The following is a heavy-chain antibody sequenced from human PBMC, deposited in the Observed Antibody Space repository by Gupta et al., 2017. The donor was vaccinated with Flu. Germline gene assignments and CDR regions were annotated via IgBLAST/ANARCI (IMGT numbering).Heavy chain of an antibody. V-gene: IGHV1-69*06. J-gene: IGHJ6*03. D-gene: IGHD1-7*01. Sequence: QGLEWMGGIIPIFGTANYAQKFQGRVTITADKSTSTAYMELSSLRSEDTAVYYCASPRYNWNLGTYYYYMDVWGKGTTVTVSS. CDR2: IIPIFGTA. CDR3: ASPRYNWNLGTYYYYMDV.